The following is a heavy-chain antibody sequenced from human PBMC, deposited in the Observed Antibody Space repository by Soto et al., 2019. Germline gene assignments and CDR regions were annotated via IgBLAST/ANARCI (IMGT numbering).Heavy chain of an antibody. Sequence: RKGLEWVSAISGSGGSTYYADSVKGRFTISRDNSKNTLYLQMNSLRAEDTAVYYWAKEPVNEYGSLHVWGKGTPVTV. D-gene: IGHD6-6*01. V-gene: IGHV3-23*01. J-gene: IGHJ6*03. CDR2: ISGSGGST. CDR3: AKEPVNEYGSLHV.